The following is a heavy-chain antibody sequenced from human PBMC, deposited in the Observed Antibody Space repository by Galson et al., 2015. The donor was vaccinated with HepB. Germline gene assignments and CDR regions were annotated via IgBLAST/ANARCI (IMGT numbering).Heavy chain of an antibody. Sequence: QSGAEVKKPGESLKISCKGSGYSFTTYWIVWVRQMPGKGLEWMGIMYPGNSETRYSPSLQGQFTISADKSINTAYLQWTSLKASDTAMYFCARRMAGGAYQGDAFDIWGQGTLVTVSA. V-gene: IGHV5-51*01. CDR1: GYSFTTYW. D-gene: IGHD2-2*01. CDR2: MYPGNSET. CDR3: ARRMAGGAYQGDAFDI. J-gene: IGHJ3*02.